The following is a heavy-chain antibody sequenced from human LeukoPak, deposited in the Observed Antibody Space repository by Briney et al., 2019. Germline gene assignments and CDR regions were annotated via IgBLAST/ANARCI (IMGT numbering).Heavy chain of an antibody. J-gene: IGHJ4*02. CDR1: GFSFSDNY. CDR3: AKGLYNCAI. V-gene: IGHV3-11*05. Sequence: PGGSLRLSCAASGFSFSDNYMSWIRQAPGKGLEWVSYISNSGSYTNYPDSVKGRFTISRDNAKNSLYLQMNSLRDEDTAVYYCAKGLYNCAIWGQGSLVTVSS. D-gene: IGHD1-20*01. CDR2: ISNSGSYT.